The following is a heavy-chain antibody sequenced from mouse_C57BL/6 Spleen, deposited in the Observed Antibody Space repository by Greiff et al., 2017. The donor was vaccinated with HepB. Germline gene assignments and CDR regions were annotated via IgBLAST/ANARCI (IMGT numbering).Heavy chain of an antibody. D-gene: IGHD3-3*01. J-gene: IGHJ2*01. Sequence: DVKLQESGPGLVKPSQSLSLTCSVTGYSITSGYYWNWIRQFPGNKLEWMAYISYDGSNNYNPSLKNRITITRDTSKNQFFLKLNSVTSEDTATYYCARGDFFFDYWGQGTTLTVSS. CDR1: GYSITSGYY. CDR3: ARGDFFFDY. V-gene: IGHV3-6*01. CDR2: ISYDGSN.